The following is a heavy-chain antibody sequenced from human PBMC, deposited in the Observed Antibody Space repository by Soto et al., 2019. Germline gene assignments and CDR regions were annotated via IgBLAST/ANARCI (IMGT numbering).Heavy chain of an antibody. CDR2: IIAILGKA. D-gene: IGHD3-22*01. Sequence: QVQLVQSGAEVKKPGSSVKVSCKASGGTFSSYAISWVRQAPGQGLEWMGGIIAILGKANYAEKFQGRVTITADESTSTAYTELSSLRSEDTAVYYCARERGGAIIVGVTGTFDVWDQGTLVTVSS. CDR3: ARERGGAIIVGVTGTFDV. V-gene: IGHV1-69*01. CDR1: GGTFSSYA. J-gene: IGHJ3*01.